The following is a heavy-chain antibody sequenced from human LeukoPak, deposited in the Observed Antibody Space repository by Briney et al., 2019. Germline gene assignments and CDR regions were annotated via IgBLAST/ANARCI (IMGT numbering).Heavy chain of an antibody. CDR2: INHSGST. J-gene: IGHJ5*02. CDR1: GGSFSGYY. D-gene: IGHD3-3*01. CDR3: ARAGATIFGVADNNWFDP. V-gene: IGHV4-34*01. Sequence: PSETLSLTCAVYGGSFSGYYWSWIRQPPGKGLEWIGEINHSGSTNYNPSLKSRVTISVDTSKNQFSLKLSSVTAADTAVYYCARAGATIFGVADNNWFDPWGQGTLVTVSS.